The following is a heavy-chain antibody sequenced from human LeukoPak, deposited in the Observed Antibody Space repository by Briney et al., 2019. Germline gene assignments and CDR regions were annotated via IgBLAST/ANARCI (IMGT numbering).Heavy chain of an antibody. D-gene: IGHD3-10*01. J-gene: IGHJ4*02. V-gene: IGHV3-23*01. CDR1: GFTFSSYG. CDR3: AKRSGSYGTFDY. CDR2: ISGSGGST. Sequence: GGTLGLSCAASGFTFSSYGMSWVRQAPGKGLEWVSAISGSGGSTYYADSVKGRFTISRDNSKNTLYLQMNSLRAEDTAVYYCAKRSGSYGTFDYWGQGTLVTVS.